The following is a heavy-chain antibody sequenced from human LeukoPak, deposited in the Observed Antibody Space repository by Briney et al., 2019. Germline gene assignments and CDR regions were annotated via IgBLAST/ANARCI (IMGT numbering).Heavy chain of an antibody. Sequence: GGSLRLSCAASGFIFNNYGLIWVRQAPGKGLEWVSAISNDGGGTTYADFVNGRFTISRDNSKNTLFLQMNSLRAEDTALYYCAKGSSGYFADLWGQGTLVTVSS. J-gene: IGHJ5*02. CDR3: AKGSSGYFADL. CDR2: ISNDGGGT. V-gene: IGHV3-23*01. CDR1: GFIFNNYG. D-gene: IGHD3-22*01.